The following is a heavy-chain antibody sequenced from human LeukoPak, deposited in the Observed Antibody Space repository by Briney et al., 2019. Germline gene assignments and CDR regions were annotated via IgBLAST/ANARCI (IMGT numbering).Heavy chain of an antibody. D-gene: IGHD6-19*01. J-gene: IGHJ4*02. Sequence: SVKVSCKASGGTFSSYAISWVRQAPGQGLEWMGGIIPIFGTANYAQKFQGRVTIAADESTSTAYMELSSLRSEDTAVYYCARDGAVAGYFDYWGQGTLVTVSS. V-gene: IGHV1-69*01. CDR1: GGTFSSYA. CDR3: ARDGAVAGYFDY. CDR2: IIPIFGTA.